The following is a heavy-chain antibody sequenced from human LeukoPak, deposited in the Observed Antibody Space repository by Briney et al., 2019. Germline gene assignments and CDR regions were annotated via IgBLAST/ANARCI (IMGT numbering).Heavy chain of an antibody. J-gene: IGHJ6*02. D-gene: IGHD3-22*01. V-gene: IGHV1-46*01. CDR2: INPSGGST. CDR3: ARDSLDSSGYYYYYGMDV. CDR1: GYTFTSYY. Sequence: ASVNVSCKASGYTFTSYYMHWVRQAPGQGLEWMGIINPSGGSTSYAQKFQGRVTMTRDTSTSTVYMELSSLRSEDTAVYYCARDSLDSSGYYYYYGMDVWGQGTTVTVSS.